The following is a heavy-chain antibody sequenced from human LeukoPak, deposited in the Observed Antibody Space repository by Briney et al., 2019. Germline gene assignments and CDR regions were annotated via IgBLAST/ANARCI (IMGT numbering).Heavy chain of an antibody. CDR1: GFTFSTYS. V-gene: IGHV3-21*01. Sequence: PGGSLRLSCAASGFTFSTYSMNWVRQAPGKGLEWVSSISSSGSYIYYADSVKGRFTISRDNAKNSLYLQMNSLRAEDTAVYYCARVKGYDSSGYYGYWGQGTLVTVSS. CDR2: ISSSGSYI. D-gene: IGHD3-22*01. J-gene: IGHJ4*02. CDR3: ARVKGYDSSGYYGY.